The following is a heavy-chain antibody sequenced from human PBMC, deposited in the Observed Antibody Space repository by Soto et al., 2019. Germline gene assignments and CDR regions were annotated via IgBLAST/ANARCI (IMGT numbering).Heavy chain of an antibody. CDR1: GGSISSGDYY. CDR2: IYYSGST. V-gene: IGHV4-30-4*01. Sequence: SETLSLTCTVSGGSISSGDYYWSWIRQPPGKSLEWIGYIYYSGSTYYNPSLKSRVTISVDTSKNQFSLMLSSVTAADTAVYYCARDLYSSSWYFDYWGQGTLVTVSS. D-gene: IGHD6-13*01. J-gene: IGHJ4*02. CDR3: ARDLYSSSWYFDY.